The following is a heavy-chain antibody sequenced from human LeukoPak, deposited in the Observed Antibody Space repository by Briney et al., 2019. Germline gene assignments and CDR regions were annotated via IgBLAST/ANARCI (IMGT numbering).Heavy chain of an antibody. CDR3: ARGGPGYYDSSGYYLVVGAFDI. J-gene: IGHJ3*02. CDR2: IYTSGST. Sequence: PSETLSLTCTVSGGSISSYYWSWIRQPAGKGLEWIGRIYTSGSTNYNPSLKSRVTMSVDTSKNQFSLKLSSVTAADTAVYCCARGGPGYYDSSGYYLVVGAFDIWGQGTMVTVSS. D-gene: IGHD3-22*01. V-gene: IGHV4-4*07. CDR1: GGSISSYY.